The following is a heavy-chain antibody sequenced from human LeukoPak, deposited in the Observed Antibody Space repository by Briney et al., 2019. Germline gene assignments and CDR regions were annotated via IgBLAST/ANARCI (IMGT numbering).Heavy chain of an antibody. Sequence: SETLSLTCTVSGGSISSCSYYWRWIRQPPGKGLEWIGEINHSGSTNYNPSLKSRVTISVDTSKNQFSLKLSSVTAADTAVYYCARQAARTPFDYWGQGTLVTVSS. CDR1: GGSISSCSYY. V-gene: IGHV4-39*01. CDR2: INHSGST. D-gene: IGHD6-6*01. J-gene: IGHJ4*02. CDR3: ARQAARTPFDY.